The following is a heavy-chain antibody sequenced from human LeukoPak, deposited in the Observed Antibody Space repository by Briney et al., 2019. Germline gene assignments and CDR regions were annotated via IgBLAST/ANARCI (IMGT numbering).Heavy chain of an antibody. CDR2: ISRFSTTI. CDR1: GFTFSSYA. CDR3: AREKVYCSSRVCYPGYFDY. J-gene: IGHJ4*02. Sequence: GGSLRLSCAASGFTFSSYAMSWVRQAPGKGLEWVSYISRFSTTIHYADSVKGRFTISRDNVNNSLFLHMNSLRAEDTAVYYCAREKVYCSSRVCYPGYFDYWGQGTLVTVST. V-gene: IGHV3-48*01. D-gene: IGHD2-8*01.